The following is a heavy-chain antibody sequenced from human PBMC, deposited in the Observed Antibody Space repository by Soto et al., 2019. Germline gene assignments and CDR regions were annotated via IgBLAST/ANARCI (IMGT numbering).Heavy chain of an antibody. CDR2: IKYDGSIT. CDR3: ARDLDTTSSPFYFDY. V-gene: IGHV3-74*01. CDR1: GFTFSSYW. J-gene: IGHJ4*02. Sequence: GGSLRLSCAASGFTFSSYWMHWVRQAPGKGLVWVSRIKYDGSITNYADSVKGRFTISRDNAKNTLFLQLNSLRAEDTALYYCARDLDTTSSPFYFDYWGQAIMVTVSS. D-gene: IGHD6-6*01.